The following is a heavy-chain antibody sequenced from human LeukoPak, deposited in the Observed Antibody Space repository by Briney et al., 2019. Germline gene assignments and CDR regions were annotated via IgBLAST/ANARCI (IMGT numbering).Heavy chain of an antibody. Sequence: PGGSLRLSCAASGFTFSSYAMHWVRQAPGKGLEWVAVISYDGSNKYYADSVKGRFTISRDNSKNTLYLQMNSLRAEDTAVYYCAKGGRGSYFAFDIWGQGTMVTVSS. D-gene: IGHD1-26*01. CDR3: AKGGRGSYFAFDI. CDR1: GFTFSSYA. J-gene: IGHJ3*02. V-gene: IGHV3-30-3*01. CDR2: ISYDGSNK.